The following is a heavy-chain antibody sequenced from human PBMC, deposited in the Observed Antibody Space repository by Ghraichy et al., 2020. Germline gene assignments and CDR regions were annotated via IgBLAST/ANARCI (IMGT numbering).Heavy chain of an antibody. D-gene: IGHD1/OR15-1a*01. CDR3: ARDGGRGTPFDY. CDR1: GFSFSDYW. CDR2: ITSDGSST. V-gene: IGHV3-74*03. J-gene: IGHJ4*02. Sequence: CAASGFSFSDYWIHWVRQVPGEGLVGVSRITSDGSSTAYADSVKGRFTISRDNAKNTVYLQMNSLRAEDTAIYYCARDGGRGTPFDYWGRGTLVTVSS.